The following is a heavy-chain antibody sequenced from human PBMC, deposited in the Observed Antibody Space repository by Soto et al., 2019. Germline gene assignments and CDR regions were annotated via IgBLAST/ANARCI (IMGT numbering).Heavy chain of an antibody. J-gene: IGHJ4*02. V-gene: IGHV1-18*01. CDR2: ISAYNGNT. CDR1: GYTFTSYG. D-gene: IGHD3-22*01. CDR3: ARDTTYYYDSSGSLDY. Sequence: QVQLVQSGAEVKKPGASVKVSCKASGYTFTSYGISWVRQAPGQGLEWMGWISAYNGNTNYAQKLQGRVTMPTDTSTSTAYRELRSLRSDDTAVYYCARDTTYYYDSSGSLDYWGQGTLVTVSS.